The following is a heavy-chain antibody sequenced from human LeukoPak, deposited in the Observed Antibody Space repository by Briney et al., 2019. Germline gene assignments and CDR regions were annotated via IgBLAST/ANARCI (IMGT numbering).Heavy chain of an antibody. CDR1: GFTFSSYS. J-gene: IGHJ5*02. CDR3: AREGASIAAAGPNWFDP. Sequence: GGSLRLSCAASGFTFSSYSMSWVRQAPGKGLEWVSSISSSSSYIYYADSVKGRFTISRDNAKNSLYLQMNSLRAEDTAVYYCAREGASIAAAGPNWFDPWGQGTLVTVSS. D-gene: IGHD6-13*01. CDR2: ISSSSSYI. V-gene: IGHV3-21*01.